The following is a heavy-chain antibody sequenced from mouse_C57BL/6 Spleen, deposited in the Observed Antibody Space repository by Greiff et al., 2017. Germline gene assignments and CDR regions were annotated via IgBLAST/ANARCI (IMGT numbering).Heavy chain of an antibody. CDR3: ARGFYYGSSLSFDY. V-gene: IGHV1-50*01. CDR2: IDPSDSYT. CDR1: GYTFTSYW. J-gene: IGHJ2*01. D-gene: IGHD1-1*01. Sequence: QVQLQQPGAELVKPGASVKLSCKASGYTFTSYWMQWVKQRPGQGLEWIGEIDPSDSYTNYNQKFKGKATLTVDTSSSTAYMQLSSLTSEDSAVXYCARGFYYGSSLSFDYWGQGTTLTVSS.